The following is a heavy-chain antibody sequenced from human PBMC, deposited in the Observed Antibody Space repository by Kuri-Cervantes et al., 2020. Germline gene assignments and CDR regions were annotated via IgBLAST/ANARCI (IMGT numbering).Heavy chain of an antibody. V-gene: IGHV4-4*07. Sequence: SETLSLTCTVSGGSISSYYWSWIRQPAGKGLEWIGRIYTSGSTNYNPSLKSRVTMSVDTSKNQFSLKLSSVTAADTAVYYCARVRAVAGKRHYYYYYGMDVWGQGTTVTVSS. CDR1: GGSISSYY. CDR3: ARVRAVAGKRHYYYYYGMDV. CDR2: IYTSGST. J-gene: IGHJ6*02. D-gene: IGHD6-19*01.